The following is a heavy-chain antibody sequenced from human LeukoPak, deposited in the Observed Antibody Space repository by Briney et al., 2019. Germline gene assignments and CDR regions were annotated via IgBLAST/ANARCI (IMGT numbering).Heavy chain of an antibody. CDR3: ARPSSGTYYGMDV. CDR1: GYRFTSYW. J-gene: IGHJ6*02. D-gene: IGHD1-26*01. Sequence: GESLKIYCKGSGYRFTSYWIAWVRQMPGKGLEWMGTIYPDDSETRYSPSSQGQVTISADKSISTAYLQWSTLEASDTAMYYCARPSSGTYYGMDVWGQGTTVTVSS. V-gene: IGHV5-51*01. CDR2: IYPDDSET.